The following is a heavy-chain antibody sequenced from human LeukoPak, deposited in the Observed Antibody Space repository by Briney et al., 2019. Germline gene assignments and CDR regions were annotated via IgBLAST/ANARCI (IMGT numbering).Heavy chain of an antibody. J-gene: IGHJ4*02. CDR3: ARDSKVRGYYDSSGYSDY. V-gene: IGHV1-18*01. Sequence: GASVKVSCKTSGYIFTTYGISWVRQAPGQGLEWMGWISAYNGNTNYAQKLQGRVTMTTDTSTSTAYMELRSLRSDDTAVYYCARDSKVRGYYDSSGYSDYWGQGTLVTVSS. CDR2: ISAYNGNT. CDR1: GYIFTTYG. D-gene: IGHD3-22*01.